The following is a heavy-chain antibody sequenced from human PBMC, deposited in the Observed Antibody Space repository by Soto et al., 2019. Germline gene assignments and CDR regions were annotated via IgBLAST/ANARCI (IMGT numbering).Heavy chain of an antibody. CDR3: VKSRGGNNFDFFD. CDR1: GFTFSSFA. Sequence: GGSLRLSCAASGFTFSSFALHWVRQAPRKGLEYISGVRGNGDPPFYADSVKGRFTISRDNSQKTFYLQMTALNVDDTAVYYCVKSRGGNNFDFFDWGQGTLVTVSS. CDR2: VRGNGDPP. D-gene: IGHD5-12*01. J-gene: IGHJ4*02. V-gene: IGHV3-64D*06.